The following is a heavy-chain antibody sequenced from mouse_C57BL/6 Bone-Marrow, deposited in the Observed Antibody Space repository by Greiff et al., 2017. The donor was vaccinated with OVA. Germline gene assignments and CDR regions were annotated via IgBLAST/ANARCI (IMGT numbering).Heavy chain of an antibody. CDR1: GYTFTSYW. CDR3: AISHFYGSSYDDFDY. J-gene: IGHJ2*01. Sequence: QVQLQQPGAELVKPGASVKLSCKASGYTFTSYWITWVKQRPGQGLEWIGDIYPGSGSTNYNEKFKSKATLTVDTSSSTAYMQLSSLKSEDSAVYNCAISHFYGSSYDDFDYWGQGTTVTVSS. V-gene: IGHV1-55*01. CDR2: IYPGSGST. D-gene: IGHD1-1*01.